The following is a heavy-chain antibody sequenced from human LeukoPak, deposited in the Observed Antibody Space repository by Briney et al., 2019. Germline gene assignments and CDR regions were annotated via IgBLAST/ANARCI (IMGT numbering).Heavy chain of an antibody. V-gene: IGHV3-66*01. D-gene: IGHD3-3*01. J-gene: IGHJ4*02. CDR2: IYSGGST. CDR1: GITVSSKY. CDR3: AKGDTILDS. Sequence: PGGSLRLSCAASGITVSSKYLSWVRQAPGKGLEWVSVIYSGGSTYYADSVRGRFTISRDNSKNTLYLQMNSLRAEGTAVYYCAKGDTILDSWGQGTLVIVSS.